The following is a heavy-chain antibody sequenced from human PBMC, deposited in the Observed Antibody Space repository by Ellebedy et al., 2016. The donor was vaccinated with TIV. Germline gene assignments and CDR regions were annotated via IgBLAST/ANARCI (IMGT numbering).Heavy chain of an antibody. Sequence: GESLKISXAASGFTLSNYNMNWVRQAPGKGLEWVSSISSSSSYIYYADSLKGRFTISRDNAKDSLYLQMNSLRAEDTAVYYCARGRGGDYDSSGYTYFDYWGQGTLVTVSS. CDR2: ISSSSSYI. J-gene: IGHJ4*02. CDR3: ARGRGGDYDSSGYTYFDY. V-gene: IGHV3-21*01. D-gene: IGHD3-22*01. CDR1: GFTLSNYN.